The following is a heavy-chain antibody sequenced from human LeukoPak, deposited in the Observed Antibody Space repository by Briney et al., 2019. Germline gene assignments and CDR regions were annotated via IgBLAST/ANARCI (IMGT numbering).Heavy chain of an antibody. D-gene: IGHD4-17*01. J-gene: IGHJ4*02. CDR3: AKLAAAGDYYFDY. CDR1: GFTFSNYW. V-gene: IGHV3-30*18. CDR2: ISYDGSNK. Sequence: GGSLRLSCAASGFTFSNYWMSWVRQAPGKGLEWVAVISYDGSNKYYADSVKGRFTISRDNSKNTLYLQMNSLRAEDTAVYYCAKLAAAGDYYFDYWGQRTLVTVSS.